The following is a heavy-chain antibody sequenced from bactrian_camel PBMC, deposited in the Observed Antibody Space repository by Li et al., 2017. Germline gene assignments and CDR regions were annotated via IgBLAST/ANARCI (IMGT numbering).Heavy chain of an antibody. CDR2: ILSDMSLT. V-gene: IGHV3S6*01. CDR3: APVVSNY. Sequence: VQLVESGGGSVQAGGSLRLSCAASGYTYSCNWMGWVRQAPGKGLEWVSAILSDMSLTYYADSVKGRFTISRDNAKNTVYLQMNSLKSGDTALYYCAPVVSNYWGQGTQVTVS. J-gene: IGHJ4*01. CDR1: GYTYSCNW. D-gene: IGHD2*01.